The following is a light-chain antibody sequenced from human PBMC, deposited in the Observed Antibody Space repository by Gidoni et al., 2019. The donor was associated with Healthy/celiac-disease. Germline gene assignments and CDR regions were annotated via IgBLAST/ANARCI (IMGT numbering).Light chain of an antibody. CDR1: SSNIGAGYD. Sequence: QSVLTQPPSVSGAPGQRVTISCTGSSSNIGAGYDVHWYPQLPGTAPKLLIYGNSNRPSGVPDRFSGSKSGTSASLAITGLQAEDEADYYCQSYDSSLSGGVFGTGTKVTVL. CDR3: QSYDSSLSGGV. V-gene: IGLV1-40*01. CDR2: GNS. J-gene: IGLJ1*01.